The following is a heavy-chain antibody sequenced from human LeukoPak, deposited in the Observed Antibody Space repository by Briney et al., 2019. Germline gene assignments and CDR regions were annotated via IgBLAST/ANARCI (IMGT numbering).Heavy chain of an antibody. Sequence: GGSLRLSCAASGFTFSSYGMHWVRQAPGKGLEWVAFIRYDGSNKYYADSVKGRFTISRDNSKNTLYLQMNSLRAEDTAVYYCAKDRGIQLWFALFDYWGQGTLVTVSS. V-gene: IGHV3-30*02. CDR3: AKDRGIQLWFALFDY. D-gene: IGHD5-18*01. J-gene: IGHJ4*02. CDR2: IRYDGSNK. CDR1: GFTFSSYG.